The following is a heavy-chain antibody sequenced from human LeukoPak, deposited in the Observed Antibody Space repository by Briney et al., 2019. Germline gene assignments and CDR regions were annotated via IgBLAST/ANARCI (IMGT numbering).Heavy chain of an antibody. CDR2: INPNSGDT. D-gene: IGHD4-17*01. J-gene: IGHJ4*02. CDR3: ARSKSSDYGDRYYFDS. CDR1: GYTFTCYY. V-gene: IGHV1-2*02. Sequence: ASVKVSCKASGYTFTCYYIHWVRQAPRQGLEWMGWINPNSGDTKYAQNFQGRVTMTRDTSISTAYMELSSLRSVDTAVYYCARSKSSDYGDRYYFDSWGQGTLVTVSS.